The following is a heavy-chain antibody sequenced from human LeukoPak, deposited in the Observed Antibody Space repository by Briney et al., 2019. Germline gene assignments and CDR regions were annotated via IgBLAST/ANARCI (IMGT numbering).Heavy chain of an antibody. J-gene: IGHJ4*02. CDR2: IYYSGST. V-gene: IGHV4-31*03. CDR1: GGSISSGGYY. D-gene: IGHD4-11*01. CDR3: ARKGPATIADY. Sequence: SETLSLTCTVSGGSISSGGYYWSWIRQHPGKGLEWIGYIYYSGSTYYNPSLKSRVTISVDTSKNQFSLDVTSVTAADTAMYYCARKGPATIADYWGRGTLVTVSS.